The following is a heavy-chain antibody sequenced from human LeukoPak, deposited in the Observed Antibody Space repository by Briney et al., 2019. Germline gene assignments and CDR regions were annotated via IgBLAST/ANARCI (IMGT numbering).Heavy chain of an antibody. Sequence: SETLSLTCAVYGGSFSGYYWSWIRQPPGKGLEWIGEINHSGSTNYNSSLKSRVTISVDTSKNQFSLKLSSVTAADTAVYYCARGGEVRGVITNKYDGHPYYFDYWGQGTLVTVSS. CDR2: INHSGST. CDR3: ARGGEVRGVITNKYDGHPYYFDY. CDR1: GGSFSGYY. D-gene: IGHD3-10*01. J-gene: IGHJ4*02. V-gene: IGHV4-34*01.